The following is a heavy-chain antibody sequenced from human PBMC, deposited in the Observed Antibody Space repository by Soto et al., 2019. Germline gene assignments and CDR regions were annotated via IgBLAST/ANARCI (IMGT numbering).Heavy chain of an antibody. V-gene: IGHV3-30-3*01. CDR1: GFTFSSYA. CDR3: ATSGYSSRKNY. Sequence: QVQLVESGGGVVQPGRSLRLSCAASGFTFSSYAMHWVRQAPGKGLEWVAVISYDGSNTYYADSVKGRFTISRDNSKNTLYLQINSLRAEDTAVYYCATSGYSSRKNYWGQGTLVTVSS. CDR2: ISYDGSNT. D-gene: IGHD6-13*01. J-gene: IGHJ4*02.